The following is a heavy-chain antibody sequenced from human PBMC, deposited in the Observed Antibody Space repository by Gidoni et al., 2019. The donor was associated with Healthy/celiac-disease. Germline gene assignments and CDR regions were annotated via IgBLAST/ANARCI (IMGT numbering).Heavy chain of an antibody. CDR3: ARLYSGSYSGDY. Sequence: QVQLQESGPGLVKPSETLSLTCTVSGGSISLYYGSWIRQPPGKGLEWIGYIYYSGSTNYNPSLKSRVTISVDTSKNQFSLKLSSVTAADTAVYYCARLYSGSYSGDYWGQGTLVTVSS. J-gene: IGHJ4*02. CDR2: IYYSGST. D-gene: IGHD1-26*01. CDR1: GGSISLYY. V-gene: IGHV4-59*01.